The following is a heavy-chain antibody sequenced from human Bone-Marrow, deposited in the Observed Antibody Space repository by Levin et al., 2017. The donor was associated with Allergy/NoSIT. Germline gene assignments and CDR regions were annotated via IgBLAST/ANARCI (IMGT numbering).Heavy chain of an antibody. V-gene: IGHV4-59*01. CDR3: ARVDTAAHIGAIEI. CDR2: IYDSGST. J-gene: IGHJ3*02. CDR1: GGSMSSYY. Sequence: SETLSLTCTVSGGSMSSYYWSWIRQPPGKGLEWIGYIYDSGSTNYNPSLKSRVTISVDTSKTQFSLNLNSVSAADTAVYYGARVDTAAHIGAIEIWGQGTMVTVSS. D-gene: IGHD5-18*01.